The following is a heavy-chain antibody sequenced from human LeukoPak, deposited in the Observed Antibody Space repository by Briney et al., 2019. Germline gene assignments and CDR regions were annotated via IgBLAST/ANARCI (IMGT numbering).Heavy chain of an antibody. CDR3: ARDRRDGYVDI. CDR1: GYTFTSYG. D-gene: IGHD5-12*01. V-gene: IGHV1-18*01. Sequence: ASVKVSCKASGYTFTSYGISWVRQAPGQGLEWMGWISVYNGNTNYAQKLQGRVSMTTDTSTSTAYMELRSLRSDDTAVYYCARDRRDGYVDIWGQGTMVTVSS. CDR2: ISVYNGNT. J-gene: IGHJ3*02.